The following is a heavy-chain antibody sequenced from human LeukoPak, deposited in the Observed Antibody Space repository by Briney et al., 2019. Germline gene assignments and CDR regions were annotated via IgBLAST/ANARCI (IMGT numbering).Heavy chain of an antibody. D-gene: IGHD5-18*01. V-gene: IGHV3-48*03. CDR1: GFTFSSYE. CDR2: ISNSGSTK. CDR3: TRSGNSPLGY. Sequence: PGGSLRLSCAASGFTFSSYEMNWVRQAPGKGLEWISYISNSGSTKYYADSVKGRFTISRDNGKNSLYLRMNSLRAEDTAVYYCTRSGNSPLGYWGQGTLVTVSS. J-gene: IGHJ4*02.